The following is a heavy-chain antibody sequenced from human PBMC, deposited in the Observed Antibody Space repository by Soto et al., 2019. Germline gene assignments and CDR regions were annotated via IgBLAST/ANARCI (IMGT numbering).Heavy chain of an antibody. CDR2: INPNSGGT. D-gene: IGHD6-19*01. CDR3: GYSSGWRYFQH. Sequence: ASVKVSCKASGYTFTGYYMHWVRQAPGQGPEWMGWINPNSGGTNYAQKFQGRVTMTRDTSISTAYMELSRLRSDDTAVYYCGYSSGWRYFQHWGQGTLVTVSS. CDR1: GYTFTGYY. V-gene: IGHV1-2*02. J-gene: IGHJ1*01.